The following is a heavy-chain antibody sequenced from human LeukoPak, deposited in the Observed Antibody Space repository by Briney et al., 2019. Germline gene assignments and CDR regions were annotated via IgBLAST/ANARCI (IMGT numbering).Heavy chain of an antibody. CDR1: GFTFSDYY. D-gene: IGHD6-13*01. V-gene: IGHV3-11*01. CDR2: ISSSGSTI. Sequence: PGGSLRLSCAASGFTFSDYYMSWIRQAPGKALEWVSYISSSGSTIYYADSVRGRFTISRDNAKNSLYLQMNSLRAEDTAVYYCASGVNSGIAAAGTVDYWGQGTLVTVSS. J-gene: IGHJ4*02. CDR3: ASGVNSGIAAAGTVDY.